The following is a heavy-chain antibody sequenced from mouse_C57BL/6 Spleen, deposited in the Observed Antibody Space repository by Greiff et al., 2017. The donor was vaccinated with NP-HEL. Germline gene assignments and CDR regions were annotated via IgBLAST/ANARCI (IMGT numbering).Heavy chain of an antibody. V-gene: IGHV7-1*01. D-gene: IGHD2-4*01. CDR3: ARDAGYDYDWYFDV. J-gene: IGHJ1*03. CDR2: SRNKANDYTT. CDR1: GFNFSDFY. Sequence: EVKLMESGGGLVQSGRSLRLSCATSGFNFSDFYMEWVRQAPGKGLEWIAASRNKANDYTTEYSASVKGRFIVSRDTSQSSLYLQMKALRAEDTAIYYCARDAGYDYDWYFDVWGTGTTVTVSS.